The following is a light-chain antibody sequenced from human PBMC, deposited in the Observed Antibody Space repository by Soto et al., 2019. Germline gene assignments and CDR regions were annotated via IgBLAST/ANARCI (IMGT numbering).Light chain of an antibody. CDR2: AAS. CDR1: QSISSY. Sequence: DIQMTQSPSSLSASVGDRVTITCRASQSISSYLNWYQQKPGKAPKVLIYAASSLQSGVPSRFSGSGSGTDFTLTISSLQPEDFATDYCQQSYSSPRTFGQGTKVEIK. CDR3: QQSYSSPRT. V-gene: IGKV1-39*01. J-gene: IGKJ1*01.